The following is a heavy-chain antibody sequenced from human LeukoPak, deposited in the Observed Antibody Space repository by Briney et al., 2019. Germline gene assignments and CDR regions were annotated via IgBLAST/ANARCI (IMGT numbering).Heavy chain of an antibody. Sequence: SETLSLTCTVSGGSISSYYWSWIRQPPGKGLEWIGEIDHVGRSRYNPPLKSRLTISVDTSKNQFSLRLSSVTAADTALYFCARPVYCSVTTCTGPLHIWGQGTMVTVSS. CDR2: IDHVGRS. CDR1: GGSISSYY. CDR3: ARPVYCSVTTCTGPLHI. D-gene: IGHD2-15*01. V-gene: IGHV4-34*01. J-gene: IGHJ3*02.